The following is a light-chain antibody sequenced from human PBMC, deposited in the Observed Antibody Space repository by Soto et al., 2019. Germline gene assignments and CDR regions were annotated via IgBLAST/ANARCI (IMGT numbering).Light chain of an antibody. Sequence: EIVMTQSPATLSVSPGERATLSCRASQSVSSNLACYQQKPGQAPRLLIYGASTRATGIPARFSVSASGTEFTLTISSVQSEDFAVYYCQQYNKWWTFGQGTKVEI. CDR3: QQYNKWWT. CDR1: QSVSSN. CDR2: GAS. J-gene: IGKJ1*01. V-gene: IGKV3-15*01.